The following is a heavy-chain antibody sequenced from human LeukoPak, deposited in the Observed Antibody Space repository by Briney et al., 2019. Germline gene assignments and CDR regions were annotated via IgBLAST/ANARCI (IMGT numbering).Heavy chain of an antibody. CDR2: ISSSSSYI. CDR3: ARGQMATIWDLDY. Sequence: GGSLRLSCAASGFTFSSYSMNWVRQAPGKGLEWVSSISSSSSYIYYADSVKGRFTISRDNAKNSLYLQMNSLRAEDTAVYYCARGQMATIWDLDYWGQGTLVTVSS. J-gene: IGHJ4*02. D-gene: IGHD5-24*01. CDR1: GFTFSSYS. V-gene: IGHV3-21*04.